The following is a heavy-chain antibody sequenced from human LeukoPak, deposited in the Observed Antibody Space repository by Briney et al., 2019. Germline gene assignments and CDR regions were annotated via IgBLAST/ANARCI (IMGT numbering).Heavy chain of an antibody. CDR3: AKGFDYYMDV. J-gene: IGHJ6*03. CDR2: IRYDGGNK. V-gene: IGHV3-30*02. Sequence: GGSLRLSCGASGFIFSSYGMHWVRQAPGKGLEWVAFIRYDGGNKGYADSVKGRFTFSRDNSKNTLYLQMNSLRAEDTAIYYCAKGFDYYMDVWGKGTTVTVSS. CDR1: GFIFSSYG.